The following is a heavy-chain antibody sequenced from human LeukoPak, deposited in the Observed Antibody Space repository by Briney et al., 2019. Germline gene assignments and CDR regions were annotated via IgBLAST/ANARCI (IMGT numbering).Heavy chain of an antibody. CDR2: IATDGSFA. CDR1: GFTFSSYG. CDR3: ARGRRGTIFGVANSRYYFDY. V-gene: IGHV3-30*02. J-gene: IGHJ4*02. D-gene: IGHD3-3*01. Sequence: QAGGSLRLSCAASGFTFSSYGMHWVRQAPGKGLEWLAGIATDGSFAYYADSVKGRFTLSGDNSINTLYLQMDSLRAEDTAVYYCARGRRGTIFGVANSRYYFDYWGQGTLVTVSS.